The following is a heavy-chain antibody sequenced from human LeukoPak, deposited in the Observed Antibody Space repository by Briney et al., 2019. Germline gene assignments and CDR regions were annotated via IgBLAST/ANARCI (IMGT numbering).Heavy chain of an antibody. V-gene: IGHV5-51*01. CDR2: IDTSDADI. D-gene: IGHD7-27*01. Sequence: LGESLKISCKASGYSFTSYWIGWVRQMPGKGLEWMGIIDTSDADIPYSPSFQGQIIIFADKSPSTAYLQQNSLKASDTAIYYCARQTAMGRSGDYWGQGTLVTVSS. CDR3: ARQTAMGRSGDY. CDR1: GYSFTSYW. J-gene: IGHJ4*02.